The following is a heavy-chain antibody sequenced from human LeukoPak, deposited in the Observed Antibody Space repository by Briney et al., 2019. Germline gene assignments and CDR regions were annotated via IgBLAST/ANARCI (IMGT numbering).Heavy chain of an antibody. CDR1: GFTFSDYY. CDR3: ARRSGINYYDSTGSYSDY. V-gene: IGHV3-11*03. D-gene: IGHD3-22*01. J-gene: IGHJ4*02. Sequence: GGSLRLSCAASGFTFSDYYMTWMRQAPGKGLEWVSHISSSGSYTYYADSVKGRFTISRDNAKKSLYLQMNSLRAEDTAVYYCARRSGINYYDSTGSYSDYWGLGTLVTVSS. CDR2: ISSSGSYT.